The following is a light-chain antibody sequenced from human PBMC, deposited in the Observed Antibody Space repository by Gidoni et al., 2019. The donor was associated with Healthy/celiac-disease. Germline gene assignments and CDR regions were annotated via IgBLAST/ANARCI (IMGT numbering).Light chain of an antibody. CDR2: AAS. CDR1: QSISSY. CDR3: QQSYSTLAF. J-gene: IGKJ3*01. Sequence: DIQMTQSPSSLSASVGDRVTITCRASQSISSYLKWYQQKPGKATKLLIYAASSLQSGVPSRVSGSGSGTDFTLTISSLQPEDFGTNYWQQSYSTLAFFGPGTKVDIK. V-gene: IGKV1-39*01.